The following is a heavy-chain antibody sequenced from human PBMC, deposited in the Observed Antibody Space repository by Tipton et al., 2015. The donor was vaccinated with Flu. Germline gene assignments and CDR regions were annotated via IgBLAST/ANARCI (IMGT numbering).Heavy chain of an antibody. D-gene: IGHD4-11*01. CDR3: AGRDYSNYVSEPRNWFDP. V-gene: IGHV4-38-2*01. Sequence: TLSLTCSVSGDSLGSRHFWGWIRQPPGKGLEWIGNIHRSGSTYYNPSLKSRVTMSVDASKNQFSLRLTSVTAADTAVYYCAGRDYSNYVSEPRNWFDPWSQGTRVTVSS. CDR2: IHRSGST. J-gene: IGHJ5*02. CDR1: GDSLGSRHF.